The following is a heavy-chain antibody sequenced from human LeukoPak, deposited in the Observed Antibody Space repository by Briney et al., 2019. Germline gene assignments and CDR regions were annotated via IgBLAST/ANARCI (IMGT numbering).Heavy chain of an antibody. Sequence: GGSLTLSCATSGFTFSYFWMSWVRQAPGKGLEWVSNIKQDGSEKQYADSVKGRFTISRDNPKNLLFLQINSLRVEDTAVYYCARETPRRGETRDGYRWGQGTVVTVSS. CDR1: GFTFSYFW. V-gene: IGHV3-7*01. D-gene: IGHD5-24*01. CDR3: ARETPRRGETRDGYR. J-gene: IGHJ4*02. CDR2: IKQDGSEK.